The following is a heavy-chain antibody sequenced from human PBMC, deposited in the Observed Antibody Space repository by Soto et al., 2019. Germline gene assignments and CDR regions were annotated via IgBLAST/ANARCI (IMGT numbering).Heavy chain of an antibody. J-gene: IGHJ4*02. D-gene: IGHD3-10*01. CDR2: IYYSGST. CDR3: ARGPYYYGSGSSTKFDY. CDR1: GGSISSGGYY. V-gene: IGHV4-31*03. Sequence: SETLSLTCTVSGGSISSGGYYWSWIRQHPGKGLEWIGYIYYSGSTYYNPSLKSRVTISVDTSKNQFSLKLSSVTAADTAVYYCARGPYYYGSGSSTKFDYWGQGTLVTVSS.